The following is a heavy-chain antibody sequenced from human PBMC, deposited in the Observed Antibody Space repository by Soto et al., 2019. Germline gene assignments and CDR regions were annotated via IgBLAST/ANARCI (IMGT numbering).Heavy chain of an antibody. Sequence: QVQLQESGPGLVQPSQTLSLTCTVSGGSISSGGYYSIWIRQHPGTGLEWTGHISYSGSTYYDTSLKRRVTISVDTSRNQFSLIGNSVTAADTAVYYCARGVLHWGKGTLVPVSS. J-gene: IGHJ4*01. CDR2: ISYSGST. V-gene: IGHV4-31*03. CDR1: GGSISSGGYY. CDR3: ARGVLH.